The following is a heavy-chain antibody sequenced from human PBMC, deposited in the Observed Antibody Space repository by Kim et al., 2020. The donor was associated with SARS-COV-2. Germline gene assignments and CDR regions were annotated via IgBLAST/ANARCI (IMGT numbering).Heavy chain of an antibody. J-gene: IGHJ5*02. Sequence: SETLSLTCTVSGGSISSGGYYWSWIRQHPGKGLEWIGYIYYSGSTYYNPSLKSRVTISVDTSKNQFSLKLSSVTAADTAVYYCARGQIHIVATIKEGGFDPWGQGTLVTVSS. V-gene: IGHV4-31*03. CDR1: GGSISSGGYY. D-gene: IGHD5-12*01. CDR3: ARGQIHIVATIKEGGFDP. CDR2: IYYSGST.